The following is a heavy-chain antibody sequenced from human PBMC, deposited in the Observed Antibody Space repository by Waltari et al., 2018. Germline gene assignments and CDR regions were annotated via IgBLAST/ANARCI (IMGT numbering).Heavy chain of an antibody. CDR2: ITADGRSR. CDR3: AKADFGNPYWFFDL. CDR1: GFRFSIYP. D-gene: IGHD3-10*01. V-gene: IGHV3-23*01. Sequence: EGQLLESGGGLVQTGGSLRLSGAASGFRFSIYPMTWVRQAPGKGLEWVSTITADGRSRNYAASVKGRFTISRDNSKNILYLQMNTLRAEDTAVYFCAKADFGNPYWFFDLWGRGTLLTVSS. J-gene: IGHJ2*01.